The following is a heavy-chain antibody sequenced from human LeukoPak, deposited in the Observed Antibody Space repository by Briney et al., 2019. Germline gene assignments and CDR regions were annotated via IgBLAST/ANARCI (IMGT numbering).Heavy chain of an antibody. V-gene: IGHV3-33*01. J-gene: IGHJ4*02. CDR2: IWYDGSNK. Sequence: GGSLRLSCAASGFTFSSCGMHWVRQAPGKGLGWVAVIWYDGSNKYYADSVKGRFTISRDNSKNTLYLQMNSLRAEDTAVYYCARVHVVVAATTTVGGGFDYWGQGTLVTVSS. CDR1: GFTFSSCG. D-gene: IGHD2-15*01. CDR3: ARVHVVVAATTTVGGGFDY.